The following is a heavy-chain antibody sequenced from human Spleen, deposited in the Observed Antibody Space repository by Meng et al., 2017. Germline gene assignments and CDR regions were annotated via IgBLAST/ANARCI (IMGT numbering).Heavy chain of an antibody. Sequence: GESLKISCTASGFIFANYALNWVRQAPGKGLEWVSSISSSSSYIYYADSVKGRFPVSRDNAKKSLYLQMNSLRAEDTAVYYCAREYYYYSSCYHPIYFDYWGQGTTVTVSS. J-gene: IGHJ4*02. CDR2: ISSSSSYI. V-gene: IGHV3-21*01. CDR1: GFIFANYA. D-gene: IGHD3-22*01. CDR3: AREYYYYSSCYHPIYFDY.